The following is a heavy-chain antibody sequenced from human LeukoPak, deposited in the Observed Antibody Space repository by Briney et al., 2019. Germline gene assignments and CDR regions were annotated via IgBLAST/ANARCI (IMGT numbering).Heavy chain of an antibody. Sequence: GGSLRLSCAASRFTFSIYWMNWIRQAPGRGLEWVANIKQDASEKYYVDSVRGRFTISRDNAKNSLYLQMDSLRGEDTAVYFCARGVAALMDVWGKGTTVTVSS. CDR3: ARGVAALMDV. D-gene: IGHD6-6*01. CDR1: RFTFSIYW. CDR2: IKQDASEK. J-gene: IGHJ6*03. V-gene: IGHV3-7*04.